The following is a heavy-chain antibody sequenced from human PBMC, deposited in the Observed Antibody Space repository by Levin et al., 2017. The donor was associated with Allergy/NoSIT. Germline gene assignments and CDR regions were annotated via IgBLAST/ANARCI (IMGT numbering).Heavy chain of an antibody. CDR1: GYTLTELS. Sequence: ASVKVSCKVSGYTLTELSMHWVRQAPGKGLEWMGGFDPEDGETIYAQKFQGRVTMTEDTSTDTAYMELSSLRSEDTAVYYCATAAGDGAAAKPDGMDVWGQGTTVTVSS. CDR2: FDPEDGET. CDR3: ATAAGDGAAAKPDGMDV. J-gene: IGHJ6*02. D-gene: IGHD6-13*01. V-gene: IGHV1-24*01.